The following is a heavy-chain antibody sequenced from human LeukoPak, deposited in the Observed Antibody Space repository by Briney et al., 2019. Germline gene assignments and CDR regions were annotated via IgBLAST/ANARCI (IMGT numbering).Heavy chain of an antibody. CDR1: GFTFSSYG. J-gene: IGHJ4*02. CDR3: AKVGPYYDSSGYIDY. CDR2: ISGSGGST. Sequence: PGGSLRLSCAASGFTFSSYGMSWVRQAPGKGLEWVSAISGSGGSTYYADSVKGRFTISRDNSKNTLYLQMNSLRAEDTAVYYCAKVGPYYDSSGYIDYWGQGTLVTVSS. V-gene: IGHV3-23*01. D-gene: IGHD3-22*01.